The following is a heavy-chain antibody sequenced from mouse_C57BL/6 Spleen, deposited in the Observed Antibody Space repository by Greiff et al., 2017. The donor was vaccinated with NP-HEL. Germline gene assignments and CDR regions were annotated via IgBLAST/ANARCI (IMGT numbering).Heavy chain of an antibody. Sequence: EVKVVESEGGLVQPGSSMKLSCTASGFTFSDYYMAWVRQVPEKGLEWVANINYDGSSTYYLDSLKSRFIISRDNAKNILYLQMSSLKSEDTATYYCARDGKGGYPFAYWGQGTLVTVSA. CDR2: INYDGSST. CDR3: ARDGKGGYPFAY. CDR1: GFTFSDYY. D-gene: IGHD2-2*01. J-gene: IGHJ3*01. V-gene: IGHV5-16*01.